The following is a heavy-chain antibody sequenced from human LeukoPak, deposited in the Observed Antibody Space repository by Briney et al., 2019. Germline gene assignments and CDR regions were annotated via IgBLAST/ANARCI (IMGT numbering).Heavy chain of an antibody. CDR1: GFTFRNYD. Sequence: PGRSLGLSCEASGFTFRNYDMHWVRRAPGKGLEWVAVISRDGTNKYYADSVKGRFTISRDNSKNTVYLQMNSQSAEDTAVYYCARDQTAGYSDYWGQGTLVTVSS. V-gene: IGHV3-30*03. J-gene: IGHJ4*02. CDR3: ARDQTAGYSDY. CDR2: ISRDGTNK. D-gene: IGHD3-22*01.